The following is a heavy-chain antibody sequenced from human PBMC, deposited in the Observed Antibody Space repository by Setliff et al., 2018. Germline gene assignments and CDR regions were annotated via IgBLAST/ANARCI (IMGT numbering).Heavy chain of an antibody. Sequence: SVKVSCKVSGGAFTSHGVSWVRQAPGQGLEWMGGIIPLSDITSYAQTLQGRVTITADKSTNTVNMELSSLRSEDTAVYYCAKEGNKYGYSSGWFDPWGQGTLVTVSS. CDR3: AKEGNKYGYSSGWFDP. CDR1: GGAFTSHG. J-gene: IGHJ5*02. CDR2: IIPLSDIT. V-gene: IGHV1-69*10. D-gene: IGHD6-6*01.